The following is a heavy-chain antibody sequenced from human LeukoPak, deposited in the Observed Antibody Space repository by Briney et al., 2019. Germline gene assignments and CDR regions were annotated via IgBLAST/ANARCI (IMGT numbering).Heavy chain of an antibody. V-gene: IGHV4-59*01. D-gene: IGHD5-24*01. CDR2: IYYSGST. CDR1: GGSFSGYY. CDR3: ARVKRDGYNLGVDY. Sequence: SETLSLTCAVYGGSFSGYYWSWIRRPPGKGLEWIGYIYYSGSTNYNPSLKSRVTISVDTSKNQFSLKLSSVTAADTAVYYCARVKRDGYNLGVDYWGQGTLVTVSS. J-gene: IGHJ4*02.